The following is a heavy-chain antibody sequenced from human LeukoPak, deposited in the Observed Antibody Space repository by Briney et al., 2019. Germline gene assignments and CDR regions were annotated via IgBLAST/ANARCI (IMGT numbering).Heavy chain of an antibody. D-gene: IGHD6-19*01. V-gene: IGHV3-7*01. CDR1: GFTFSSYW. J-gene: IGHJ5*02. CDR2: IKQDGSEK. Sequence: PGWSLRRSCASSGFTFSSYWMSWLRQAAVKVLDWLANIKQDGSEKYYVDSVKGRFTISRDNAKNSLYLQMNSLRAEDTAVYYCAKGQAVAGTGWFDPWGQGTLVTVSS. CDR3: AKGQAVAGTGWFDP.